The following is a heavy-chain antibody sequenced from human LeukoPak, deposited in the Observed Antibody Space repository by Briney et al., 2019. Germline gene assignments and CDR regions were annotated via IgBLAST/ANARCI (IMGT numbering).Heavy chain of an antibody. V-gene: IGHV1-2*02. CDR2: INPNSGGT. D-gene: IGHD5-12*01. J-gene: IGHJ4*02. Sequence: GASVKVSCKASGYTFTGYYMHWVRQAPGRGLEWMGWINPNSGGTNYAQKFQGRVTMTRDTSISTAYMELSRLRSDDTAVYYCARDRDGSGWWLPFDYWGQGTLVTVSS. CDR1: GYTFTGYY. CDR3: ARDRDGSGWWLPFDY.